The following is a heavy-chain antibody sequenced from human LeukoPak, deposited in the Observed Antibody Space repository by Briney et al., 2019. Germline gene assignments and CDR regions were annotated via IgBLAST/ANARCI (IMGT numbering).Heavy chain of an antibody. V-gene: IGHV4-39*02. Sequence: SSETLSLTCTVSGDSISAGSYSWDWIRQPPGKGLEWIGSIFYSGTTYYNPSLKSRVTISLVTSKNQFSLKLSSVTAADTAVYYCARERKYSGCYLNWFDPWGQGTLVTVSS. J-gene: IGHJ5*02. D-gene: IGHD1-26*01. CDR2: IFYSGTT. CDR1: GDSISAGSYS. CDR3: ARERKYSGCYLNWFDP.